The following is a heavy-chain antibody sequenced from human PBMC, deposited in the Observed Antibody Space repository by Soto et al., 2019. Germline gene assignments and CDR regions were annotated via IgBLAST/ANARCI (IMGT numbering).Heavy chain of an antibody. Sequence: PGESLKISCKGSGYSFSRYWIGWVRQMPGKGLEWMGIIYPGDSDTRYSPSFQGQVTISADKSISTAYLQWSSLKASDTAMYYCARGSLTTRRYNWFDPWGQGTLVTVSS. J-gene: IGHJ5*02. D-gene: IGHD4-4*01. V-gene: IGHV5-51*01. CDR3: ARGSLTTRRYNWFDP. CDR2: IYPGDSDT. CDR1: GYSFSRYW.